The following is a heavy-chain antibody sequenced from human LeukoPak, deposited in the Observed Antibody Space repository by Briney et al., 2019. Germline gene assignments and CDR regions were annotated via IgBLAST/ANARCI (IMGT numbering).Heavy chain of an antibody. CDR3: ARTGSGFYYYYYYMDV. CDR2: ISSSGGST. Sequence: GGSLRLSCAASGFTFSDYYMSWTRQAPGKGLEWVSGISSSGGSTYYADSVKGRFTISRDNSKNTLYLQMNSLRAEDTAVYYCARTGSGFYYYYYYMDVWGKGTTVTISS. V-gene: IGHV3-23*01. J-gene: IGHJ6*03. D-gene: IGHD6-19*01. CDR1: GFTFSDYY.